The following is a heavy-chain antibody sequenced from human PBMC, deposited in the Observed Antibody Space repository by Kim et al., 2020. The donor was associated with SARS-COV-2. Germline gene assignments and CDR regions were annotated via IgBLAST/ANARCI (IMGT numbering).Heavy chain of an antibody. D-gene: IGHD6-13*01. CDR2: IIPIFGTA. J-gene: IGHJ5*02. CDR3: ARDHLWGAGIELVGWFDP. CDR1: GGTFSSYA. V-gene: IGHV1-69*13. Sequence: SVKVSCKASGGTFSSYAISWVRQAPGQGLEWMGGIIPIFGTANYAQKFQGRVTITADESTSTAYMELSSLRSEDTAVYYCARDHLWGAGIELVGWFDPWGQGTLVTVSS.